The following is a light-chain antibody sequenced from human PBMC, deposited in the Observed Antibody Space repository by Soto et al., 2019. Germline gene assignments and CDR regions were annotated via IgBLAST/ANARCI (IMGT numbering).Light chain of an antibody. V-gene: IGKV3D-15*01. CDR1: QSVNDN. CDR2: GAS. Sequence: EIVMTQSPATLSVSPGERATLSCRTSQSVNDNLAWYQQKPGQAPRLLVYGASIGATGIPARFSGSGSGTEFTLTISSLQSEDFATYYCQQSYSTPRTFGQGTKVDIK. CDR3: QQSYSTPRT. J-gene: IGKJ1*01.